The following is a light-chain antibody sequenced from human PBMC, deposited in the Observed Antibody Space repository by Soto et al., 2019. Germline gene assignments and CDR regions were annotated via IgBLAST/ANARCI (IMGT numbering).Light chain of an antibody. CDR3: QQRNNGPLS. J-gene: IGKJ4*01. CDR2: DTS. Sequence: EIVLTQSPATLSLSPGERATLSCRASPGVSGYLAWYRQKPGQPPRLLIYDTSSRATGVPARFSGSGSGTDFTLTISSLEPEDFAVYYGQQRNNGPLSFDVGTRVEIK. V-gene: IGKV3-11*01. CDR1: PGVSGY.